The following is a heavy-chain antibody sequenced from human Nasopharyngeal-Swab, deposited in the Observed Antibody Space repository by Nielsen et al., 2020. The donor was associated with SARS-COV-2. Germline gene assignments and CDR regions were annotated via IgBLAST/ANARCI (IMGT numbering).Heavy chain of an antibody. CDR1: GFTFSSYS. Sequence: GESLKISCVASGFTFSSYSVNWVRQAPGKGLEWVSHISSTSSTIYYADSVKGRFTISRDNVKNSLYLQMNSLRAEDTAVYYCARDGAVFDYWGQGTLVTVSS. D-gene: IGHD1-26*01. V-gene: IGHV3-48*01. CDR3: ARDGAVFDY. CDR2: ISSTSSTI. J-gene: IGHJ4*02.